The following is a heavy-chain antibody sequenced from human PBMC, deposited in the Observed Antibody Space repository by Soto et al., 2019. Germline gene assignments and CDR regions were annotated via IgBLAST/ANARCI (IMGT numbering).Heavy chain of an antibody. D-gene: IGHD7-27*01. CDR2: IYYSGST. CDR3: ARWGKGHDY. Sequence: QVQLQESGPGLVKPSETLSLTCTVSGASISSYYWSWIRQPPGKGLEWIGHIYYSGSTNYNPSLKSRVTISVDTSKNQLSLKLSSVTAADTAVYYCARWGKGHDYWGQGTLVTVSS. CDR1: GASISSYY. V-gene: IGHV4-59*01. J-gene: IGHJ4*02.